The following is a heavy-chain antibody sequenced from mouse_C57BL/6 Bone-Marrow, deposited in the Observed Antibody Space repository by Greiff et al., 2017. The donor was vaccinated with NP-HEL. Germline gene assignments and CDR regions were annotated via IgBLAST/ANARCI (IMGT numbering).Heavy chain of an antibody. J-gene: IGHJ3*01. CDR1: GFTFSSYG. CDR3: ARRDDGDCPWFAY. Sequence: EVKLVESGGDLVKPGGSLKLSCAASGFTFSSYGMSWVRQTPDKRLEWVATISSGGSYTYYPDSVKGRFTISRDNAKNTLYLQMSSLKSEDTAMYYCARRDDGDCPWFAYWGQGTLVTVSA. V-gene: IGHV5-6*02. D-gene: IGHD2-3*01. CDR2: ISSGGSYT.